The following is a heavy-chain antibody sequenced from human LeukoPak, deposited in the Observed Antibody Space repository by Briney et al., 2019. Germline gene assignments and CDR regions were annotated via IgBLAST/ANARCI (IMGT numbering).Heavy chain of an antibody. J-gene: IGHJ4*02. CDR2: IIPIFGTA. CDR1: GGTFISYA. V-gene: IGHV1-69*05. CDR3: ARTIRNYYDSSGYETYYFDY. Sequence: SVKVSCKASGGTFISYAISWVRQAPGQGLEWMGRIIPIFGTANYAQKFQGRVTITTDESTSTAYMELSSLRSEDTAVYYCARTIRNYYDSSGYETYYFDYWGQGTLVTVSS. D-gene: IGHD3-22*01.